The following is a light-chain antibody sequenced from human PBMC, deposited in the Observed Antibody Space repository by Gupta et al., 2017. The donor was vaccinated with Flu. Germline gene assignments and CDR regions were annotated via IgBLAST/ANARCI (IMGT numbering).Light chain of an antibody. Sequence: QSSLTHPSPASWSPGPSITISCPGTSSDAGGYNYVSWYQQHPGKAPKLMIYEVSKRPSGVSNRFSGSKSGNTASLTINGLQAEDEADYYCRSYKSSRTQFVFGGGTKLTVL. CDR3: RSYKSSRTQFV. V-gene: IGLV2-14*01. CDR2: EVS. CDR1: SSDAGGYNY. J-gene: IGLJ2*01.